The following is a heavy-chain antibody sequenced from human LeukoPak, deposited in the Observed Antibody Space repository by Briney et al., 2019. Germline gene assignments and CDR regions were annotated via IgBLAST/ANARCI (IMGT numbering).Heavy chain of an antibody. CDR2: IYYSGST. CDR1: GGAISSGDYY. Sequence: SETLSLICTVSGGAISSGDYYWSCSRQHPGKGLEWIVYIYYSGSTYYNPSLKSRVTISLDTSKNQFSLKLSSVTAADTAVYYCASGVPTCYYDRSGYYNWFDPWGQGTLVTVSS. J-gene: IGHJ5*02. V-gene: IGHV4-31*03. D-gene: IGHD3-22*01. CDR3: ASGVPTCYYDRSGYYNWFDP.